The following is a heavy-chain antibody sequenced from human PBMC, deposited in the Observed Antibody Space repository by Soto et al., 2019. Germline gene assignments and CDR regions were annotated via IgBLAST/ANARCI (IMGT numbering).Heavy chain of an antibody. CDR3: ARTEFSGWPGDWFDP. Sequence: QVQLVQSGAEVKKPGASVKVSCKASGYTFTSYGISWVRQAPGQGLEWMGWISAYHGNTNYAQKLQGRVTMTTDTSTSTDYMELRSLRSDDADVDYCARTEFSGWPGDWFDPWGQGTLVTVSS. D-gene: IGHD1-26*01. CDR2: ISAYHGNT. V-gene: IGHV1-18*01. CDR1: GYTFTSYG. J-gene: IGHJ5*02.